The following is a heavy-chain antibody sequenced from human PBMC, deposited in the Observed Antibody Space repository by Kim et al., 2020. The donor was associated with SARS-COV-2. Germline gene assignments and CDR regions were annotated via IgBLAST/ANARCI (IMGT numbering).Heavy chain of an antibody. CDR3: ARGSPAAYT. V-gene: IGHV4-59*11. D-gene: IGHD1-1*01. Sequence: SETLSLTCTVSGGSISGHYWSWVRQPPGKKLGWIGYVYSTGTNGYNPSLGSRVSISLDSSKNQFSLNLTSVTAADTATYFCARGSPAAYTWGQGILVAVSS. J-gene: IGHJ5*02. CDR2: VYSTGTN. CDR1: GGSISGHY.